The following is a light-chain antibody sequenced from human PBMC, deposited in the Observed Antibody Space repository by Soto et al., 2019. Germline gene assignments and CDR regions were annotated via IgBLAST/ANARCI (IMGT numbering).Light chain of an antibody. Sequence: ELVMTQSPVTLSASPGERTTVSCKTSQSANTNLAWYQQKPGQIPSLLIYGPSTSAIGIPDRFSGSGSGTEFTLSITGLQSEDFAGYYCHQYHEWPVCFGQGTRLVIK. CDR3: HQYHEWPVC. CDR1: QSANTN. CDR2: GPS. V-gene: IGKV3-15*01. J-gene: IGKJ5*01.